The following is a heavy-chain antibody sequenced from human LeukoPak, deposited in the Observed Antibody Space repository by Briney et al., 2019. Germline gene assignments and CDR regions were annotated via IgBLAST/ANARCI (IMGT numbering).Heavy chain of an antibody. CDR1: GGSFSGYY. D-gene: IGHD6-19*01. J-gene: IGHJ1*01. CDR2: INHSGST. V-gene: IGHV4-34*01. CDR3: ARVRAYSSGLYGYFQH. Sequence: SETLSLTCAVYGGSFSGYYWSWIRQPPGKGLEWIGEINHSGSTNYNPSLKSRVTISVDTSKNQFSLKLSSVTAADTAVYYCARVRAYSSGLYGYFQHRGQGTLVTVSS.